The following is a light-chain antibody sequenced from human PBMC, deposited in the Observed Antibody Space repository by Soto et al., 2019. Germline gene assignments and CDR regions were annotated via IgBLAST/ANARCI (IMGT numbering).Light chain of an antibody. V-gene: IGKV1-5*03. CDR3: QHYNSYSEA. CDR2: KAS. CDR1: QTISSW. J-gene: IGKJ1*01. Sequence: DIQMTQSPSTLSGSVGGRVTITCRASQTISSWLAWYQQKPGKAPKLLIYKASTLKSGVPSRFSGSGSGTAFTLTISSLQPDDFATYYCQHYNSYSEAFRQGTKVDIK.